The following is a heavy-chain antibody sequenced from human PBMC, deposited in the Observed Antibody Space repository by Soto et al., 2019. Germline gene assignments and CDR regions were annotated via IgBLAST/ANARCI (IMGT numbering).Heavy chain of an antibody. CDR1: GGSVSSGSYY. CDR3: ARRRSAWYYYGMDV. V-gene: IGHV4-61*03. Sequence: QVQLQESGPGLVKPSETLSLTCTVSGGSVSSGSYYWSWIRQPPGKGLEWIGYIYYSGSTNYNPCLKSRVTISVDTSKNHFSLKLSSVTAADTAVYYCARRRSAWYYYGMDVWGQGTTVTVSS. CDR2: IYYSGST. J-gene: IGHJ6*02.